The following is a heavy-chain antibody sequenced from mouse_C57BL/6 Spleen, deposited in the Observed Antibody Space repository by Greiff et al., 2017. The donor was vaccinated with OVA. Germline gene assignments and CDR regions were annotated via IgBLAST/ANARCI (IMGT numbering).Heavy chain of an antibody. Sequence: EVKLVESGGGLVKPGESLKLSCAASGFTFSSYTMSWVRQTPEKRLEWVATISGGGGYTYYPDSVKGRFTISRDNAKNTLYLQMSSLRSEDTALYYCARQDYDYDGYYAMDYWGQGTSVTVSS. CDR2: ISGGGGYT. V-gene: IGHV5-9*01. CDR1: GFTFSSYT. CDR3: ARQDYDYDGYYAMDY. D-gene: IGHD2-4*01. J-gene: IGHJ4*01.